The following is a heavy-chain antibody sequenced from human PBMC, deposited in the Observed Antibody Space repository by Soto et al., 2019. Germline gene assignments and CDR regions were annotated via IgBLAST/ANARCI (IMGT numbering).Heavy chain of an antibody. V-gene: IGHV4-61*03. CDR1: GDSVTSGLSY. Sequence: QVQLQESGPGLVKPSETLSLICIVSGDSVTSGLSYWSWIRQPPGKGPEWIGHIFFTGATTYSHSLKGRVTMSRDTPKRLFSLILTSGTAADSPTYFCARARSDSALSSFVRRMDDWGHGSTGTVSS. J-gene: IGHJ6*02. CDR2: IFFTGAT. CDR3: ARARSDSALSSFVRRMDD. D-gene: IGHD3-10*02.